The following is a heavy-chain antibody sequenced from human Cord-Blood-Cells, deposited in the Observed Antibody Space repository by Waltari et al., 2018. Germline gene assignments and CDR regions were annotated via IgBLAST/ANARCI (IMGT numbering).Heavy chain of an antibody. Sequence: QLQLQESGPGLVKPSETLSLTCTVSGGSISSSSYYWGWIRQPPGKGLEWIGSIYYSGGTYYHPSLNGRVTISVDTSKNQFSLKLSSATAADTAVYYCARVGGDEYYDSSGYYYFDYWGQGTLVTVSS. V-gene: IGHV4-39*07. CDR2: IYYSGGT. CDR3: ARVGGDEYYDSSGYYYFDY. D-gene: IGHD3-22*01. J-gene: IGHJ4*02. CDR1: GGSISSSSYY.